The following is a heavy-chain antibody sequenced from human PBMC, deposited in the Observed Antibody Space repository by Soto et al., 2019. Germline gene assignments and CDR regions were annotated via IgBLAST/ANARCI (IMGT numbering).Heavy chain of an antibody. CDR2: IWYDGSNK. J-gene: IGHJ4*02. CDR1: GFTFSSYG. Sequence: QVQLVESGGGVVQPGRSLRLSCAASGFTFSSYGMHWVRQAPGKGLEWVAVIWYDGSNKYYADSVKGRFTISRDNSKNTLYLQMNSLRAEDTAVYYCAREVGYYGSGRTDYWGQGTLVTVSS. D-gene: IGHD3-10*01. CDR3: AREVGYYGSGRTDY. V-gene: IGHV3-33*01.